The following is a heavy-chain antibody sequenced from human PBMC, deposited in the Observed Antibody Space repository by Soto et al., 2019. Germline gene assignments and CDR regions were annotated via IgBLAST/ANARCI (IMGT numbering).Heavy chain of an antibody. Sequence: QVQLVESGGGVVKPGGSLRLSCAVSGFTFSDYYMTWIRQAPGKRLEWVSYISSSTSHTNYAVSVKGRFTISRDNAKNSLFLQMNSLRAEDTAVYYCARSRGAAADYFSFWGQGTLFTVSS. D-gene: IGHD6-13*01. CDR1: GFTFSDYY. J-gene: IGHJ4*02. CDR2: ISSSTSHT. CDR3: ARSRGAAADYFSF. V-gene: IGHV3-11*05.